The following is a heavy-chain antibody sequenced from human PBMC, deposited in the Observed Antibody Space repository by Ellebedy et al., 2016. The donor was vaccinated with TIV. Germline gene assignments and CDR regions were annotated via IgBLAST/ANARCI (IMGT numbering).Heavy chain of an antibody. CDR2: IYTSGST. D-gene: IGHD2-2*01. CDR1: GASISSYY. Sequence: SETLSLXXTVSGASISSYYWSWLRQPAGKGLEWIGRIYTSGSTNYNPSLKSRVTMLVYTSKNQGDLKLRSVTDADTAVYYCVRDYRLLSGHYYNYMDVWGKGTTFTVSS. J-gene: IGHJ6*03. CDR3: VRDYRLLSGHYYNYMDV. V-gene: IGHV4-4*07.